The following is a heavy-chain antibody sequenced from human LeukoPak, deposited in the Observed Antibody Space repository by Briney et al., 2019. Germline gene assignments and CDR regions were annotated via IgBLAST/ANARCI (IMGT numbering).Heavy chain of an antibody. CDR2: IYYSGST. V-gene: IGHV4-31*03. CDR1: GDSITSAGSY. Sequence: PSQTLSLTCSVSGDSITSAGSYWTWIRQHPGKGLELIGFIYYSGSTYYNPSLKSRITISLDTSKNQFSLKMISVTAADTAIYYCASILGGANWFDPWGQGALVTVSS. CDR3: ASILGGANWFDP. D-gene: IGHD2-15*01. J-gene: IGHJ5*02.